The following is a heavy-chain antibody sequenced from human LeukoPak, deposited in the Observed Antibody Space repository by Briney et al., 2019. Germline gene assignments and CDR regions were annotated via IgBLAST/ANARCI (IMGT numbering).Heavy chain of an antibody. V-gene: IGHV4-61*02. Sequence: PSETLSLTCTVSGGSISSGSYYWSWIRQPAGKGLEWIGRIYTGGSTNYNPSLKSRVTISVDTSKNQFSLKLSSVTAADTAVYYCARGRITIFGVVQNLDYWGQGTLVTVSS. CDR2: IYTGGST. D-gene: IGHD3-3*01. CDR1: GGSISSGSYY. J-gene: IGHJ4*02. CDR3: ARGRITIFGVVQNLDY.